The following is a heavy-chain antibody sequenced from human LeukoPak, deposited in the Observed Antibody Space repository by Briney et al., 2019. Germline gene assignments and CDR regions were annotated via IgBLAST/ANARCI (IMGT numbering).Heavy chain of an antibody. CDR3: ARGVSAGVDY. CDR1: GYTFTNFD. CDR2: MNPVSGDT. Sequence: ASVKVSCKTSGYTFTNFDINWVRQATGQGLERMGWMNPVSGDTGYAQKFQGRVTMTRDTSISTTYMELSSLRSEDTAVYYCARGVSAGVDYWGQGTLVTVSS. J-gene: IGHJ4*02. D-gene: IGHD6-13*01. V-gene: IGHV1-8*01.